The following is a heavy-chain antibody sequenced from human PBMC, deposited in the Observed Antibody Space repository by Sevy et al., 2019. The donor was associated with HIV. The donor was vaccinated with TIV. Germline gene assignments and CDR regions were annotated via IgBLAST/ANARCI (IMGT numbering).Heavy chain of an antibody. J-gene: IGHJ2*01. V-gene: IGHV3-15*01. CDR2: IKSNTDGGTT. Sequence: GGCLRLSCAASGFTFSNAWMTWVRQAPGKGLEWVGRIKSNTDGGTTEYAAPVKGRVTISRDDSKNTLYLQMNSLKTEDTAGYYCTTGGYYYESSGSYRKYFDLWGRGTLVTVSS. CDR1: GFTFSNAW. CDR3: TTGGYYYESSGSYRKYFDL. D-gene: IGHD3-22*01.